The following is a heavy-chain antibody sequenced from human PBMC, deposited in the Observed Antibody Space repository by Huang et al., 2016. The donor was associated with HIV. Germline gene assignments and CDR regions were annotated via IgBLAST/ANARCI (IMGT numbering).Heavy chain of an antibody. J-gene: IGHJ1*01. CDR2: IHWNNDK. Sequence: QLTLTESGPTLVKPTQTLTLTCTFSGFSLSTSGVGVGWIRQPPGKALGWLALIHWNNDKHYNSSLKSRLTITKDTSKNQVVLTLANVDPLDTATYYCARRAASGWQQEYFHLWGQGTLVTVSS. CDR3: ARRAASGWQQEYFHL. V-gene: IGHV2-5*01. CDR1: GFSLSTSGVG. D-gene: IGHD6-19*01.